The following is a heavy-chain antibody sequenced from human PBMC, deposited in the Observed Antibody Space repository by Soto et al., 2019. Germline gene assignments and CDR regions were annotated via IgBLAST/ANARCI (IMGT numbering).Heavy chain of an antibody. Sequence: PGGSLRLSCAASGFTFSSYAMSWVRQAPGKGLEWVSAISGGGGSTYYADSAKGRFTISRDNSKNTLYLQMNSLRAEDTAVYYCAKGTANDPRVYDYWGQGTLVTVSS. D-gene: IGHD1-1*01. V-gene: IGHV3-23*01. CDR1: GFTFSSYA. CDR2: ISGGGGST. CDR3: AKGTANDPRVYDY. J-gene: IGHJ4*02.